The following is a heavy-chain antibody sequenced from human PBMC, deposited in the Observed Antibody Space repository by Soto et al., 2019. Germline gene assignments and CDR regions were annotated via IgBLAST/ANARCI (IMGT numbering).Heavy chain of an antibody. Sequence: EVQLLESGGGLVQPGGSLRLSCAASGFTFSSYAMSWVRQAPGKGLEWVSAVSGSGGSTYYADSVKGRVTISRDNSKNPLYVQMNSPRAEDTAVDYCAKGVVADRGGDTFDTWGQGTMVTFSS. CDR3: AKGVVADRGGDTFDT. J-gene: IGHJ3*02. D-gene: IGHD2-15*01. V-gene: IGHV3-23*01. CDR2: VSGSGGST. CDR1: GFTFSSYA.